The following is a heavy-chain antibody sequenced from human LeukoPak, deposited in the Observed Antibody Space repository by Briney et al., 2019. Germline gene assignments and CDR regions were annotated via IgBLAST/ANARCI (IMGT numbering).Heavy chain of an antibody. Sequence: PSETLSLTCTVSGGSISSGDYYWSWVRQAPGKGLEWVSVIYSGGSTYYADSVKGRFTISRDNSKNTLYLQMNSLRAEDTAVYYCARGISAYSSGWRSAYYFDYWGQGTLVTVSS. CDR3: ARGISAYSSGWRSAYYFDY. CDR1: GGSISSGDYY. V-gene: IGHV3-53*01. J-gene: IGHJ4*02. CDR2: IYSGGST. D-gene: IGHD6-19*01.